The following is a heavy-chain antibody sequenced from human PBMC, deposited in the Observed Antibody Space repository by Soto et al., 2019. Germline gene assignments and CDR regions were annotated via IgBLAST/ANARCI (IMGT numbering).Heavy chain of an antibody. V-gene: IGHV4-59*12. D-gene: IGHD3-16*01. CDR1: GGSISSYY. Sequence: TSETLSLTCTVSGGSISSYYWSWIRQPPGKGLEWIGYIYYSGSTNYNPSLKSRVTISVDTSKNQFSLRLSSVTAADTAVYYCARGHQGAYFDYWGRGTLVTVSS. CDR3: ARGHQGAYFDY. CDR2: IYYSGST. J-gene: IGHJ4*02.